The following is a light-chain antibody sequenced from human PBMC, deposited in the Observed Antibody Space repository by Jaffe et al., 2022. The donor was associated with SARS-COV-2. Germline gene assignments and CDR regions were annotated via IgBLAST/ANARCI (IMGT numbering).Light chain of an antibody. CDR3: QQSYSTPPLFT. CDR2: AAS. J-gene: IGKJ2*01. CDR1: QSISNY. V-gene: IGKV1-39*01. Sequence: DIQMTQSPSSLSASVGDRVTITCRASQSISNYLNWYQQKPGKAPKLLIYAASTLQSGVPSRFSGSGSGTHFTLTISSLQPEDFATYYCQQSYSTPPLFTFGQGTKLEIK.